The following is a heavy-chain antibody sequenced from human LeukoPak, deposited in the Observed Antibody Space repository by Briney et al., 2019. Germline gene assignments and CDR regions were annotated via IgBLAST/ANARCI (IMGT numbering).Heavy chain of an antibody. CDR3: TRDPLTQNDY. Sequence: GGSLRLSCAASGFTFDSYWMSWVRQAPGKGLEWVANIKQDGNEKYYVDSVKGRFTIYRDNAENSLYLQMNSLRAEETAVYYCTRDPLTQNDYWGQGTLVTVSS. V-gene: IGHV3-7*01. CDR2: IKQDGNEK. D-gene: IGHD1-14*01. J-gene: IGHJ4*02. CDR1: GFTFDSYW.